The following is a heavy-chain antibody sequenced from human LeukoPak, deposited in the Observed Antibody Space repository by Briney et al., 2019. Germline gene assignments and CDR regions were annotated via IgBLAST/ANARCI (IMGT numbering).Heavy chain of an antibody. V-gene: IGHV5-51*03. Sequence: KPGESLKISCKGPGYSFTTYWIAWVRQMPGKCLECMGIIYPGDSDTRYSPSFQGQVTISADKSISTAYLQWSSLKASDTAMHYCAGTQYSSSWSRFDFWGQGTLVTVSS. D-gene: IGHD6-13*01. CDR3: AGTQYSSSWSRFDF. CDR2: IYPGDSDT. CDR1: GYSFTTYW. J-gene: IGHJ4*02.